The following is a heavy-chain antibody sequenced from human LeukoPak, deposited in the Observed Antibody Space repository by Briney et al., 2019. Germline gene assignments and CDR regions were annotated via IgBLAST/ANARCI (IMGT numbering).Heavy chain of an antibody. CDR3: ATDGIPSATALAN. V-gene: IGHV3-30*02. D-gene: IGHD2/OR15-2a*01. CDR1: AFIFSSYG. Sequence: GGSLRLSCVASAFIFSSYGMHWVRQVPGMGLEWVAFIKYDGSKIYYAESVQGRFTISRDNSKNNLFLQMTRMRPQDTAVYYCATDGIPSATALANWGQGTLVTVSS. CDR2: IKYDGSKI. J-gene: IGHJ4*02.